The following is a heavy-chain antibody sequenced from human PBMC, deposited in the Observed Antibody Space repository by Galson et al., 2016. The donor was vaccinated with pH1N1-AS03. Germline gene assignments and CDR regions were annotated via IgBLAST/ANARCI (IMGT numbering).Heavy chain of an antibody. J-gene: IGHJ6*03. CDR1: GGSISSGRYY. Sequence: TLSLTCTVSGGSISSGRYYWSWIRQPAGKGLEWIGRIYTSGSSNYNPSLKSRVTISIETSKNQISLNLRSVTAADTAVYYCAREGLETTVTYHYYYYYMDVWGKGTTVTVSS. CDR3: AREGLETTVTYHYYYYYMDV. V-gene: IGHV4-61*02. D-gene: IGHD4-11*01. CDR2: IYTSGSS.